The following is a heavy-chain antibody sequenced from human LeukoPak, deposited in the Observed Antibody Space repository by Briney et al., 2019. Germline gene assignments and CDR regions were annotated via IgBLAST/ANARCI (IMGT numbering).Heavy chain of an antibody. D-gene: IGHD6-13*01. J-gene: IGHJ6*02. CDR2: ISYAGST. V-gene: IGHV4-39*01. CDR1: GGSIRTGNYY. Sequence: SETLSLTCTVSGGSIRTGNYYWGWIRQPPGKGLEWIGCISYAGSTYYNVSLKSRVTISVDTSNYQFSLKLSPVTAADTAVYYCAKSIAAAGVYGMDVWGQGTTVTVSS. CDR3: AKSIAAAGVYGMDV.